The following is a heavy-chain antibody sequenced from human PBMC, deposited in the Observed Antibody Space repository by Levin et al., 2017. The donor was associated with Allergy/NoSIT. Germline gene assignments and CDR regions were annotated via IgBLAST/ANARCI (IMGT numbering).Heavy chain of an antibody. D-gene: IGHD3-10*01. CDR1: GGSISSGSYY. CDR2: IYSSGSA. V-gene: IGHV4-61*02. Sequence: SETLSLTCKVSGGSISSGSYYWSWIRQPAAKGLEWIGRIYSSGSANYNPSLKSRVTISADTSTNQFSLKLSSVTAADTAVYYCARAEVGSEHWGQGTMVTVSS. J-gene: IGHJ4*02. CDR3: ARAEVGSEH.